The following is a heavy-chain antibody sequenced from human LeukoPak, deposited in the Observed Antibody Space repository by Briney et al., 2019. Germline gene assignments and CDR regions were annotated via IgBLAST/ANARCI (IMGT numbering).Heavy chain of an antibody. CDR3: ARLRFRAYMVRGVAPGGAFDI. V-gene: IGHV4-34*01. D-gene: IGHD3-10*01. CDR1: GGSFSGYY. J-gene: IGHJ3*02. Sequence: PSETLSLTCAVYGGSFSGYYWSWIRQPPGKGLEWIGEINHSGSTNYNPSLKSRVTISVDTSKNQFSLKLSSVTAADTAVYYCARLRFRAYMVRGVAPGGAFDIWGQGTMVTVSS. CDR2: INHSGST.